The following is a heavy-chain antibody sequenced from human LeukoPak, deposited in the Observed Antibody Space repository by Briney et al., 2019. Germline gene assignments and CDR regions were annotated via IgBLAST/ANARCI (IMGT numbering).Heavy chain of an antibody. CDR1: GFTFSSYW. CDR2: ISYDGSNQ. D-gene: IGHD6-13*01. J-gene: IGHJ4*02. Sequence: GGSLRLSCAASGFTFSSYWMSWVRQAPGKGLEWVAIISYDGSNQYYADSVRGRFTFSRDNSKNTLYLQMNSLRAEDTAVYYCARVAYSSSWYPPFDYWGQGTLVTVSS. V-gene: IGHV3-30*03. CDR3: ARVAYSSSWYPPFDY.